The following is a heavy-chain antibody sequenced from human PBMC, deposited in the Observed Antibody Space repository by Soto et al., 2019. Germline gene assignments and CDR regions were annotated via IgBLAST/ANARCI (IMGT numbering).Heavy chain of an antibody. CDR1: GFTFSNYA. CDR3: AKDRGSGYLSAFDI. CDR2: ISFDGSNK. J-gene: IGHJ3*02. Sequence: PGGSLRLSCAASGFTFSNYAMHWVRQAPGKGLEWVAIISFDGSNKFYTDSVKGRFTISRDNSKNTLYLEMSSLRAEDTAVYFCAKDRGSGYLSAFDIWGQGTRVTVS. V-gene: IGHV3-30*18. D-gene: IGHD3-22*01.